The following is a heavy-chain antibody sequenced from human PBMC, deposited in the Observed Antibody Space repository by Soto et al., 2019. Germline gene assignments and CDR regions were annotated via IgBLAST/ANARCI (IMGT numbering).Heavy chain of an antibody. D-gene: IGHD6-19*01. CDR1: VGSFSCYY. J-gene: IGHJ6*02. V-gene: IGHV4-34*01. CDR3: ARDSSGWTLYYYYYGMDV. CDR2: INHSGST. Sequence: PSETLSITCAVYVGSFSCYYLSWIRQPPVKGLEWIGEINHSGSTNYNPSLKIRVTISVDTSKNQFSLKLSSVTAADTAVYYCARDSSGWTLYYYYYGMDVWGQGTTVTVSS.